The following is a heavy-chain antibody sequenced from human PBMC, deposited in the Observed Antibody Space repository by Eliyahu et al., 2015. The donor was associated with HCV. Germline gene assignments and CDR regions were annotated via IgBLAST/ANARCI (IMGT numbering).Heavy chain of an antibody. CDR3: ARGYSPISAAAGTIDFDP. J-gene: IGHJ5*02. CDR2: INPSGDST. D-gene: IGHD6-13*01. V-gene: IGHV1-46*01. Sequence: QVQLVQSGAEVKKPGASVKVSCKASGYTFTSYYMHWVRQAPGQGLEWMGIINPSGDSTTYAQKFQGRVTMTRDTSTSTVYMELTSLRSEDTAIYYCARGYSPISAAAGTIDFDPWGQGTQVTVSS. CDR1: GYTFTSYY.